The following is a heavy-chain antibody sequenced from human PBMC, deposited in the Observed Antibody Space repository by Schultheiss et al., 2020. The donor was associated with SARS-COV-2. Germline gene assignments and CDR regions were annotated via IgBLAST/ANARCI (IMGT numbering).Heavy chain of an antibody. CDR1: GFTFSSYA. CDR3: AKSSAFDY. D-gene: IGHD3-22*01. J-gene: IGHJ4*02. CDR2: LWYDGSTQ. V-gene: IGHV3-30*02. Sequence: GGSLRLSCAASGFTFSSYAMSWVRQAPGKGLEWVAVLWYDGSTQYYADSVKGRFTISRDNSKNTLYLQMNSLRAEDTAVYYCAKSSAFDYWGQGTLVTVSS.